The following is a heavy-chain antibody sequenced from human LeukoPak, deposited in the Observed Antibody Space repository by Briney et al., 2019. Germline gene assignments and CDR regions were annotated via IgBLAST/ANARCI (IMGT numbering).Heavy chain of an antibody. Sequence: PSETLSLTCTVSGGSISSRSYYWGWIRQPPGKGLEWIGSIYYSGSTYYNPSLKSRVTISVDTSKNQFSLKLSSVTAADRALYYCARHFRSWDGSGWSGLWDDWGQGTLVTVSS. CDR2: IYYSGST. D-gene: IGHD6-19*01. J-gene: IGHJ4*02. CDR3: ARHFRSWDGSGWSGLWDD. CDR1: GGSISSRSYY. V-gene: IGHV4-39*01.